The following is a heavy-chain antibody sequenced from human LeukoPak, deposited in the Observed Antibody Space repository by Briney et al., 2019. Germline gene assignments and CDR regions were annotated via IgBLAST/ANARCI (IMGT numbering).Heavy chain of an antibody. V-gene: IGHV1-69*06. CDR1: GGTFSSYA. D-gene: IGHD3-10*01. J-gene: IGHJ4*02. Sequence: SVTVSCKASGGTFSSYAISWVRQAPGQGLEWMGGIIPIFGTANYAQKFQGRVTITADKSTSTAYMELSSLRSEDTAVYYCAHRHELGGVYFDYWGQGTLVTVSS. CDR3: AHRHELGGVYFDY. CDR2: IIPIFGTA.